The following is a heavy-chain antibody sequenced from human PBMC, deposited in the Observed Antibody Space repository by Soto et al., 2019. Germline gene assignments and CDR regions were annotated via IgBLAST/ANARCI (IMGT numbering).Heavy chain of an antibody. CDR3: ARGTDYIAAAGNWFDP. V-gene: IGHV3-7*04. CDR1: GFTFSSYW. D-gene: IGHD6-13*01. Sequence: GGSLRLSCAASGFTFSSYWMSWVRQAPGKGLEWVANIKQDGSEKYYVDSVKGRFTISRDNAKNSLYLQMNSLRAEDTAVYYCARGTDYIAAAGNWFDPWGQGTLVTVSS. J-gene: IGHJ5*02. CDR2: IKQDGSEK.